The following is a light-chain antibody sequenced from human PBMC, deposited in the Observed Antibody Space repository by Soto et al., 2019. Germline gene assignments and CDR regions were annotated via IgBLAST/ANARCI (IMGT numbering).Light chain of an antibody. CDR3: QQSYITPPDT. Sequence: DIQMTQSPSSLSASVGDRVNITCRTSQSISTYLNWYQQKPGKAPKLLIYGASNLQSGIPSRFSRSGSGTDFTLTISTLQRDDFATYYCQQSYITPPDTFGQGTRVE. V-gene: IGKV1-39*01. CDR2: GAS. CDR1: QSISTY. J-gene: IGKJ2*01.